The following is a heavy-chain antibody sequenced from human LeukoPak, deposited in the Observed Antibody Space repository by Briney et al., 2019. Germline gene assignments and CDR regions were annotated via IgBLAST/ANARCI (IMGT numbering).Heavy chain of an antibody. CDR3: ARLPNIGGDGYNWNYFDY. V-gene: IGHV1-3*01. CDR2: INAGNGNT. D-gene: IGHD5-24*01. Sequence: ASVTVSCKASGYTFTSYAMHWVRQAPGQRLEWMGWINAGNGNTKYSQKFQGRVTITRDTSTSTAYMELSSLRSEDTAVYYCARLPNIGGDGYNWNYFDYWGQGTLVTVSS. CDR1: GYTFTSYA. J-gene: IGHJ4*02.